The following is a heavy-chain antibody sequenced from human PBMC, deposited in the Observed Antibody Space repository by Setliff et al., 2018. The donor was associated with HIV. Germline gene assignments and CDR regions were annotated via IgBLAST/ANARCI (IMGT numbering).Heavy chain of an antibody. CDR1: GGSISSYY. CDR2: IYYSGRT. D-gene: IGHD6-13*01. V-gene: IGHV4-59*01. J-gene: IGHJ3*02. Sequence: PSETLSLTCIVSGGSISSYYWSWIRQSPGKGLEWIGYIYYSGRTNYNPSLKSRVTILVDTSKNQFSLKLNSVTAADTAVYYCARATFSSSWYPFDGVDIWGQGTMVTVSS. CDR3: ARATFSSSWYPFDGVDI.